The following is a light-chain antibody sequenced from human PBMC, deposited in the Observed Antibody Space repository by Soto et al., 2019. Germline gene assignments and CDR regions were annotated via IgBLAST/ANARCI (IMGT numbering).Light chain of an antibody. Sequence: SYELTQPPSVSVAPGQTARITCGGNNTGSKSVHWYQQKPGQAPVLVVYDDSDRPSGIPERFSGSNSGNTATLTLIRVEAGDEADYYCQVWDSSTDHVVFGGGTKLTVL. CDR3: QVWDSSTDHVV. CDR2: DDS. J-gene: IGLJ2*01. CDR1: NTGSKS. V-gene: IGLV3-21*02.